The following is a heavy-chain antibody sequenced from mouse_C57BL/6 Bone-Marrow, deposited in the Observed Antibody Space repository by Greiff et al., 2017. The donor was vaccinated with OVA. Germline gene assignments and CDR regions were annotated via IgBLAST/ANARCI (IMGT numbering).Heavy chain of an antibody. CDR2: ISDGGSNT. CDR3: AAWYFDD. CDR1: GFTFSSYA. V-gene: IGHV5-4*01. Sequence: EVQVVESGGGLVKPGGSLKLSCAASGFTFSSYAMSWVRQTPEKRLEWVATISDGGSNTYYPDNVKGRFTISRDNAKNNLYLQMSNLKSEDTAMYYCAAWYFDDWGTGTTVTVSS. J-gene: IGHJ1*03.